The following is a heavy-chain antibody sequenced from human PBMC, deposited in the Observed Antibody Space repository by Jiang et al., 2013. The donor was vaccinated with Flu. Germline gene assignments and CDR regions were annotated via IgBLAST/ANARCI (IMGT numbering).Heavy chain of an antibody. D-gene: IGHD6-19*01. V-gene: IGHV5-51*01. J-gene: IGHJ3*02. CDR1: GYSFNHFW. Sequence: GAEVKKPGEPLKISCQGSGYSFNHFWIGWVRQMPGKGLEWMGIIYPSDSDTRYSSSFQGQVTISADKSINTAYLQWSSLGASDTAMYYCTIQPTQWLVLDFDIWGQGTMVTVSS. CDR2: IYPSDSDT. CDR3: TIQPTQWLVLDFDI.